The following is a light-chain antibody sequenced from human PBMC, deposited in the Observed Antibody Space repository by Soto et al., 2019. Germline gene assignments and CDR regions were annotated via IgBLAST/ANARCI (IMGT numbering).Light chain of an antibody. Sequence: QAVVTQPPSVSGAPGQRVTISCTGSSSNIGAGYDVHWYQQLPGTAPKLLIYGNSNRPSGVPDRFSGSKSGTSASLAITGLQAEDEADYSCQSYDSSLSVHVVFGGGTQLTVL. CDR3: QSYDSSLSVHVV. CDR1: SSNIGAGYD. J-gene: IGLJ2*01. CDR2: GNS. V-gene: IGLV1-40*01.